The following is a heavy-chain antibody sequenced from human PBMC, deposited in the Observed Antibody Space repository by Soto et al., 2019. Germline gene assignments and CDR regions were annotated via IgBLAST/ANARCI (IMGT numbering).Heavy chain of an antibody. CDR2: ISGSGGST. CDR3: AKGGAARQFDD. D-gene: IGHD6-6*01. Sequence: GGSLRLSCAASGCTFSSYAMSWVRQAPGKGLEWVSAISGSGGSTYYADSVKGRFTISRDNSKNTLYLQMNSLRAEDTAVYDCAKGGAARQFDDWGQGTLVTVYS. J-gene: IGHJ4*02. V-gene: IGHV3-23*01. CDR1: GCTFSSYA.